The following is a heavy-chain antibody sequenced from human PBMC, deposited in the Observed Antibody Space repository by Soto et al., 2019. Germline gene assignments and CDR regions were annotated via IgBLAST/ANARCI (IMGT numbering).Heavy chain of an antibody. Sequence: EVQLVESGGGLVKPGGSLRLSCAASGFTFSNAWMSWVRQAPGKGLEWVGRIKSKTDGGTTDYAAPVKGRFTISRDDSKNTLYLQMNSLKTEDTAVYYCTLRSMAVAANDDAFDIWGQGTMVTVSS. D-gene: IGHD2-15*01. CDR2: IKSKTDGGTT. CDR1: GFTFSNAW. CDR3: TLRSMAVAANDDAFDI. V-gene: IGHV3-15*01. J-gene: IGHJ3*02.